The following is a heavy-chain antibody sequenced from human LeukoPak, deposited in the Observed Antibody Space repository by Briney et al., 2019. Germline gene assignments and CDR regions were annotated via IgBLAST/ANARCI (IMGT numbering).Heavy chain of an antibody. CDR3: ARRHGTTGAFDY. J-gene: IGHJ4*02. Sequence: GESLRISCKGSGYSFTSYWIGWVRQMPGKRLKWMGIIYPGDSDTRYSPSFQGQVTISADKSISTAYLQWSSLKASDTAMYYCARRHGTTGAFDYWGQGTLITVSS. CDR2: IYPGDSDT. D-gene: IGHD1-7*01. CDR1: GYSFTSYW. V-gene: IGHV5-51*01.